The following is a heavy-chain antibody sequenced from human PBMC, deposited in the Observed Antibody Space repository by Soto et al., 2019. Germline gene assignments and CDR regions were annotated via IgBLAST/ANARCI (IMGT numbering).Heavy chain of an antibody. D-gene: IGHD4-17*01. CDR1: GGSISSYY. V-gene: IGHV4-59*01. J-gene: IGHJ4*02. Sequence: SETLSLTCTVSGGSISSYYWSWIRQPPGKGLEWIGYIYYSGSTNYNPSLKSRVTISVDTSKNQFSLKLSSVTAADTAVYYCARSYGDYYFDYWGQGTLVTVS. CDR2: IYYSGST. CDR3: ARSYGDYYFDY.